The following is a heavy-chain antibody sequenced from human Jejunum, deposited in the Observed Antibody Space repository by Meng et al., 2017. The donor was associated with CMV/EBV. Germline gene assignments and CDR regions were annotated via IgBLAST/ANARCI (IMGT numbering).Heavy chain of an antibody. D-gene: IGHD1-1*01. CDR1: GFSFSSFA. CDR3: AKQGYRNDLDY. CDR2: VSATGATT. V-gene: IGHV3-23*01. J-gene: IGHJ4*02. Sequence: CEASGFSFSSFALTWVRQAPGKGLEWVSTVSATGATTYYADSVKGRFTISRDNSRNILYLQMNSLRVDDTALYYCAKQGYRNDLDYWGQGALVTVSS.